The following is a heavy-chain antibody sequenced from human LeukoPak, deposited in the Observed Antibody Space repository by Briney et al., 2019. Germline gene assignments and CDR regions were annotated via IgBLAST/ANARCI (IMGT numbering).Heavy chain of an antibody. CDR2: INHSGST. J-gene: IGHJ4*02. CDR1: GGSFSGYY. Sequence: PSETPSLTCAVYGGSFSGYYWSWIRQPPGKGLEWIGEINHSGSTNYNPSLKSRVTISVDTSKNQFSLKLSSVTAADTAVYYCARGPAQASFDYWGQGTLVTVSS. V-gene: IGHV4-34*01. CDR3: ARGPAQASFDY.